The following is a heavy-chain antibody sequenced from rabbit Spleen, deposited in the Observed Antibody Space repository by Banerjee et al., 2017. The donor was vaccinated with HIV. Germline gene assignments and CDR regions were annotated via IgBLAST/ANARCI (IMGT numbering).Heavy chain of an antibody. J-gene: IGHJ4*01. CDR2: IYTGNTNT. Sequence: QSLEESGGDLVKPGGSLALTCTASGFSLSANYLMCWVRQAPGKGLEWIACIYTGNTNTYYASWVNGRFTISRSTSLNTVDLKMTSLTAADTATYFCARASGSGSGLWIAIYQFSLWGQGTLVTVS. D-gene: IGHD8-1*01. V-gene: IGHV1S43*01. CDR1: GFSLSANYL. CDR3: ARASGSGSGLWIAIYQFSL.